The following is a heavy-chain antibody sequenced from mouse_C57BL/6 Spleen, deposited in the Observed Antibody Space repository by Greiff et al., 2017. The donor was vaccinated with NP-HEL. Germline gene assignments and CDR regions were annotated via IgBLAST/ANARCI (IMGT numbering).Heavy chain of an antibody. J-gene: IGHJ2*01. CDR2: IDPENGDT. Sequence: VQLKQSGAELVRPGASVKLSCTASGFNIKDDYMHWVKQRPEQGLEWIGWIDPENGDTEYASKFQGKATITADTSSNTAYLQLSSLTSEDTAVYYCTWSNYVDFDYWGQGTTLTVSS. D-gene: IGHD2-5*01. V-gene: IGHV14-4*01. CDR1: GFNIKDDY. CDR3: TWSNYVDFDY.